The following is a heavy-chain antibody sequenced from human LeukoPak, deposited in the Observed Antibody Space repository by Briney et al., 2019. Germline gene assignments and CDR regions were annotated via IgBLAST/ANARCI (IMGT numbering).Heavy chain of an antibody. CDR1: GFTFSSYA. Sequence: GGSLRLSCAASGFTFSSYAMSWVRQAPGKGLEWVSVIYTGGNTYYADSVKGRFTISRDNSKNTLYLQMHSLRAEDTAVYYCASPSSGQSFDIWGQGTMVTVSS. CDR2: IYTGGNT. V-gene: IGHV3-53*01. CDR3: ASPSSGQSFDI. D-gene: IGHD6-19*01. J-gene: IGHJ3*02.